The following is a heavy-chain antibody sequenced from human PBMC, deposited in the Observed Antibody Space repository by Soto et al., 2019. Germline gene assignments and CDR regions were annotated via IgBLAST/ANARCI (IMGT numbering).Heavy chain of an antibody. J-gene: IGHJ4*02. CDR2: IHSSGSP. Sequence: SETLSLICTVSCASISSGDYYWIWIRQHPGKGLEWIGYIHSSGSPFYNPSLKSRVSISIDTSKKQFSLNLKSVTAADTAVYYCARNLAAATSEVVFHYWGQGTLVTVSS. CDR1: CASISSGDYY. V-gene: IGHV4-31*03. D-gene: IGHD6-13*01. CDR3: ARNLAAATSEVVFHY.